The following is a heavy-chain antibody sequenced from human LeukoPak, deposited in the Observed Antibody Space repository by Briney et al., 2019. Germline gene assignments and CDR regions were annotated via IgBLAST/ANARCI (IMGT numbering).Heavy chain of an antibody. J-gene: IGHJ4*02. CDR1: GGSISSSSYY. D-gene: IGHD1-14*01. CDR3: ARSNGTWRCFFDS. Sequence: SETLSLTCTVSGGSISSSSYYWGWTRQPPGKRLEWIGSVFCTGTTYCNPSLKSRVTISVDTSKTQFSLRLSSVTVTDTAVYYCARSNGTWRCFFDSWGQGTLVTVSS. V-gene: IGHV4-39*01. CDR2: VFCTGTT.